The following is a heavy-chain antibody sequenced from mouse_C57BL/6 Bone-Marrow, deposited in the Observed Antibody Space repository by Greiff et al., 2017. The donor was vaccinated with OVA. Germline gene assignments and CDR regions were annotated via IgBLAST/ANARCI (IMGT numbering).Heavy chain of an antibody. CDR2: IYPRSGNT. J-gene: IGHJ2*01. CDR1: GYTFTSYG. CDR3: ARYDYDGRDWFDY. V-gene: IGHV1-81*01. Sequence: VQLQESGAELARPGASVKLSCKASGYTFTSYGISWVKQRTGQGLEWIGEIYPRSGNTYYNEKFKGKATLTADKSSSTAYMELRSLTSEDSAVYFCARYDYDGRDWFDYWGQGTTLTVSS. D-gene: IGHD2-4*01.